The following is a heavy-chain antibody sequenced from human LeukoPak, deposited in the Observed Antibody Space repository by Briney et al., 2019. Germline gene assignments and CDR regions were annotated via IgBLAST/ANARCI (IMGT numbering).Heavy chain of an antibody. CDR2: ISSSGSTI. J-gene: IGHJ4*02. V-gene: IGHV3-48*03. D-gene: IGHD5-18*01. CDR3: AREGYGFYDY. Sequence: GGSLRLSCAASGFTFSSYEMNWVRQAPGKGLEWVSYISSSGSTIYYADSVKGRFTISRDNAKNPLYLQMNSLRAEDTAVYYCAREGYGFYDYWGQGTLVTVSS. CDR1: GFTFSSYE.